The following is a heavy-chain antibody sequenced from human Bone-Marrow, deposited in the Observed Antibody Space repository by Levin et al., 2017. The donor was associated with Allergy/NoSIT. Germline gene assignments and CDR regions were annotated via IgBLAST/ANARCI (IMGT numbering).Heavy chain of an antibody. J-gene: IGHJ5*02. CDR2: IYYSGST. CDR3: ARERSNCFDP. V-gene: IGHV4-39*07. CDR1: GGSISSSSSY. Sequence: SQTLSLTCTVSGGSISSSSSYWGWIRQPPGKGLEWVGSIYYSGSTYYNPSLKSRVTISVDTSRNQFSLKLNSMTAADTALYYCARERSNCFDPWGQGTLVTVSS.